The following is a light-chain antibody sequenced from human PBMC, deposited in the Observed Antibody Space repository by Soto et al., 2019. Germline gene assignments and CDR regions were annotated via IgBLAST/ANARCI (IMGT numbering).Light chain of an antibody. CDR2: DVS. CDR1: SSDVGNYNY. J-gene: IGLJ2*01. CDR3: CSYAGRYTWI. Sequence: QSALTQPRSVSGSPGQSVTISCTGTSSDVGNYNYVSWYQHHPGKAPKLMIYDVSKRPSGVPDRFSGSKSANTASLTISGLQAADEADYYCCSYAGRYTWIFGGGTKLTVL. V-gene: IGLV2-11*01.